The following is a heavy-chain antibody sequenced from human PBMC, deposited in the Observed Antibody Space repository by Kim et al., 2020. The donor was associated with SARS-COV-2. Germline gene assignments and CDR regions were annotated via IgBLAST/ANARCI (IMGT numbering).Heavy chain of an antibody. V-gene: IGHV3-21*01. CDR3: ARELPLKLQGAFDI. J-gene: IGHJ3*02. CDR2: ISSSSYI. Sequence: GGSLRLSCAASGFTFSSYSMNWVRQAPGKGLEWVSSISSSSYIYYADSVKGRFTISRDNAKNSLYLQMNSLRAEDTAVYYCARELPLKLQGAFDIWGQGTMVTVSS. CDR1: GFTFSSYS. D-gene: IGHD2-15*01.